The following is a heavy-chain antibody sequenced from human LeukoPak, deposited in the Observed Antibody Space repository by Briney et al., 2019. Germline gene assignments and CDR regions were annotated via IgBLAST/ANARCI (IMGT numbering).Heavy chain of an antibody. Sequence: ASVKVSCKASGHTFTSHDINWVRQATGLGLEWLGWMSPKSGNTGYAQKFQGRVTMTRDTSISTAYMELGSLRFDDTAVYFCTREKDCADGICYEDWGQGTLVTVSS. CDR1: GHTFTSHD. CDR2: MSPKSGNT. J-gene: IGHJ4*02. CDR3: TREKDCADGICYED. V-gene: IGHV1-8*01. D-gene: IGHD2-8*01.